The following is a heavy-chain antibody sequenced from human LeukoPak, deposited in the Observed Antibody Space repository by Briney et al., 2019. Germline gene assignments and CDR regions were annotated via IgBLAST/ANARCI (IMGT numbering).Heavy chain of an antibody. Sequence: ASVKVSCKASGYTFTGYYMHWVRQAPGQGLEWMGWINPNSGGTNYAQKFQGWVTMTRDTSISTAYMELSRLRSDDTAVYYCARERGPTVALYYYYYGMDVWGQGTTVTVSS. V-gene: IGHV1-2*04. CDR1: GYTFTGYY. CDR2: INPNSGGT. D-gene: IGHD4-23*01. CDR3: ARERGPTVALYYYYYGMDV. J-gene: IGHJ6*02.